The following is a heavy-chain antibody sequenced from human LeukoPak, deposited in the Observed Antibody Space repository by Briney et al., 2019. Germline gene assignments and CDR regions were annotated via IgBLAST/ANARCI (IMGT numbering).Heavy chain of an antibody. Sequence: PGGSLRLSCAASGFTFSSYAMSWVRQAPGKGLEWVSAISGSGGSTYYADSVKGRFAISRDNAKNSLYLQMNSLRAEDTAVYYCARDGLRTGRNFDYWGQGTLVTVSS. CDR1: GFTFSSYA. V-gene: IGHV3-23*01. D-gene: IGHD1-1*01. CDR2: ISGSGGST. J-gene: IGHJ4*02. CDR3: ARDGLRTGRNFDY.